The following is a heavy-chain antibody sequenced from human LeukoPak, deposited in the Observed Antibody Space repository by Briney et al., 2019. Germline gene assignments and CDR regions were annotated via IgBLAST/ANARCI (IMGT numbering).Heavy chain of an antibody. CDR3: AIIVGATTNDY. CDR1: GFTFRSFT. CDR2: ITSSSDYI. D-gene: IGHD1-26*01. Sequence: PGGSLRLSCAASGFTFRSFTMNWVRQAPGKGLEWLSSITSSSDYIYYADSVKGRFTISRDNAKSSLYLQMSSLRAEDTAVYYCAIIVGATTNDYWGQGTLVTVSS. V-gene: IGHV3-21*01. J-gene: IGHJ4*02.